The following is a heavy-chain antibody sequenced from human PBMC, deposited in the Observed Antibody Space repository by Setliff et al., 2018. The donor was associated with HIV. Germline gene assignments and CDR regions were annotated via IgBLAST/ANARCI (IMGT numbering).Heavy chain of an antibody. CDR1: SDSISTSSYY. Sequence: SETLSLTCIVSSDSISTSSYYWGWIRQPPGKGLEWIGSIYYSGSTYYNPSLKSRITISIDTSKNQFSLRLSSVTAADTAVYYCARHLGGPDSGSSSWGPGTLVTVSS. V-gene: IGHV4-39*07. CDR2: IYYSGST. J-gene: IGHJ5*02. D-gene: IGHD1-26*01. CDR3: ARHLGGPDSGSSS.